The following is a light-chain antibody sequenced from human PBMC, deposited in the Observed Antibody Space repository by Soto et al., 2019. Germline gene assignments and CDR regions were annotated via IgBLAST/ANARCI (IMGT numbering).Light chain of an antibody. Sequence: QSVLTQPPSVSAAPGQKVTISCSGSSSNIGNNYVSWYQQLPGTAPKLLIYDNNKRPSGVPDRFSGSKSGTSATLDITGLQTGDEADYYCATWDNNLSAVIFGGGTKVTVL. V-gene: IGLV1-51*01. J-gene: IGLJ2*01. CDR3: ATWDNNLSAVI. CDR1: SSNIGNNY. CDR2: DNN.